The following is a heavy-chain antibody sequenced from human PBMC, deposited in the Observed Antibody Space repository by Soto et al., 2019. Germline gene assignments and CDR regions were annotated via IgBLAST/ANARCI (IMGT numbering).Heavy chain of an antibody. Sequence: QVQLQQWGTGQLKSSETLSLTCAVNGGSFSGYYWSWIRQPPGKGLEWIGEIHHSGSTNYNPSLKSRVTISLDTSKNQFSLKLNSVTAADTAVYYCATIVVVASTMRDDAFDIWGQGTMVTFSS. J-gene: IGHJ3*02. CDR3: ATIVVVASTMRDDAFDI. V-gene: IGHV4-34*01. CDR2: IHHSGST. D-gene: IGHD2-2*01. CDR1: GGSFSGYY.